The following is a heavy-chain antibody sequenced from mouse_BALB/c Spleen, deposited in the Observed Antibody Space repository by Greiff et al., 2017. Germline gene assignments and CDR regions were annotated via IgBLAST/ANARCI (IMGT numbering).Heavy chain of an antibody. D-gene: IGHD1-2*01. Sequence: EVKLMESGGGLVQPGGSRKLSCAASGFTFSSFGMHWVRQAPEKGLEWVAYISSGSSTIYYADTVKGRFTISRDNPKNTLFLQMTSLRSEDTAMYYCARRDSITTEAMDYWGQGTSVTVSS. CDR1: GFTFSSFG. CDR3: ARRDSITTEAMDY. J-gene: IGHJ4*01. CDR2: ISSGSSTI. V-gene: IGHV5-17*02.